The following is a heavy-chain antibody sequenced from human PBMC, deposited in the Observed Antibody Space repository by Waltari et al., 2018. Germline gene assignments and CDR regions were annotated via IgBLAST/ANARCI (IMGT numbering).Heavy chain of an antibody. V-gene: IGHV3-23*01. CDR3: AKDSRAVAGYDY. D-gene: IGHD6-19*01. CDR2: VSGRGGGT. CDR1: GFTFSSYA. Sequence: EVQLLESGGGLVQPGGSLRLSCAASGFTFSSYAMSWVRQAPGKGLEWVSAVSGRGGGTSYADSVRGRFTTSRDKSKNTLYLQMNSLRAEDTAGYYCAKDSRAVAGYDYWGQGTLVTVSS. J-gene: IGHJ4*02.